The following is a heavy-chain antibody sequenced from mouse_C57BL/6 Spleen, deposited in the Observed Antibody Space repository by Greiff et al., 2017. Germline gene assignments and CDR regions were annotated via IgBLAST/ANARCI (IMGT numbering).Heavy chain of an antibody. J-gene: IGHJ1*03. CDR1: GFSLTSYG. Sequence: QVQLQQSGPGLVQPSQSLSITCTVSGFSLTSYGVHWVRQSPGKGLEWLGVIWSGGSTDYNAAFISRLSISKDNSKSQVFFKMNSLQADDTAIYYCARPPPTIWYFDVWGTGTTVTVSS. CDR2: IWSGGST. V-gene: IGHV2-2*01. CDR3: ARPPPTIWYFDV. D-gene: IGHD2-10*01.